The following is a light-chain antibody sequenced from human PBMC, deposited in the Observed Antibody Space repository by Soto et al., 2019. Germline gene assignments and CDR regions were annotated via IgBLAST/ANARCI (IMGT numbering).Light chain of an antibody. CDR3: QQSYSTPYS. J-gene: IGKJ2*03. Sequence: EIQMTQSPSSLSASVGERVTITCRASQNIRNYLNWYQQTPGKAPKLLIFAAYSLQSGVPSRFSGSGSGTDFTLTISRLSPEYFATYYCQQSYSTPYSFGQGTKLEIK. CDR2: AAY. CDR1: QNIRNY. V-gene: IGKV1-39*01.